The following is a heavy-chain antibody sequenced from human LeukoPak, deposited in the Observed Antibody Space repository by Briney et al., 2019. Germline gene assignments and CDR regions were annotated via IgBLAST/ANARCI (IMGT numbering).Heavy chain of an antibody. CDR1: GFTFDDYG. CDR2: INWNGGST. D-gene: IGHD1-26*01. V-gene: IGHV3-20*04. J-gene: IGHJ4*02. Sequence: GGSLRLSCAASGFTFDDYGMSWVRQAPGKWLEWVSGINWNGGSTGYADSVKGRFTISRDNAKNSLYLQVNSLRAEDTALYYCARDIRLSGSYLFDYWGQGTLVTVSS. CDR3: ARDIRLSGSYLFDY.